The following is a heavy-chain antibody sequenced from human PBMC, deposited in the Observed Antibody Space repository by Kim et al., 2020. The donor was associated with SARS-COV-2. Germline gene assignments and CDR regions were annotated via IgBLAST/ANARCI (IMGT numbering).Heavy chain of an antibody. D-gene: IGHD6-19*01. V-gene: IGHV1-46*01. J-gene: IGHJ4*02. CDR3: ARAGGYSSGRDF. CDR2: INPGGCGT. Sequence: ASVKVSCKASGYTFTTYYMHWVRQAPAQGLEWLGVINPGGCGTTYAQNFRGRVSMTRDTSTSTVFMELSSLRSEDTGMYYCARAGGYSSGRDFWGQGTLVTVSS. CDR1: GYTFTTYY.